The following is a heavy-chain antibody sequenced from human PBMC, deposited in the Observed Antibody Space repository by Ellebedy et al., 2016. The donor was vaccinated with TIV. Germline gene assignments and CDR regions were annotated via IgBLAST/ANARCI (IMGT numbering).Heavy chain of an antibody. Sequence: SETLSLTCTVSGGSISSSSYYWGWIHQPPGKGLEWIGSIYYSGSTNYNPSLKSRVTISVHTSKNQFSLNLSSVTAADTGLYYCARGAILALWGQGTTVTVSS. CDR3: ARGAILAL. CDR1: GGSISSSSYY. V-gene: IGHV4-39*07. D-gene: IGHD3-3*01. J-gene: IGHJ6*02. CDR2: IYYSGST.